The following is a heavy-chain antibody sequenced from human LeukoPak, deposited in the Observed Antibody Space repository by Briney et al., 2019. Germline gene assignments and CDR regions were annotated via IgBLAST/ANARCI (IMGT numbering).Heavy chain of an antibody. CDR3: ARDWGIAAAGITAFDY. J-gene: IGHJ4*02. Sequence: AGGSLRLSCAASGFTFSSYAMSWVRQAPGKGLEWVSAISGSGGSTYYADSVKGRLTISRDNSKNTLYLQMNSLRAGDTAVYYCARDWGIAAAGITAFDYWGQGTLVTVSS. CDR2: ISGSGGST. V-gene: IGHV3-23*01. CDR1: GFTFSSYA. D-gene: IGHD6-13*01.